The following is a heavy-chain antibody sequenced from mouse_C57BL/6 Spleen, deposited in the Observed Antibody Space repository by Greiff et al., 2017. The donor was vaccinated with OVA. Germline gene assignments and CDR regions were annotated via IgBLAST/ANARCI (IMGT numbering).Heavy chain of an antibody. CDR3: ARATATAMDY. CDR1: GFTFSDYG. D-gene: IGHD1-1*01. CDR2: ISSGSSTI. V-gene: IGHV5-17*01. Sequence: EVKLVESGGGLVKPGGSLKLSCAASGFTFSDYGMHWVRQAPEKGLEWVAYISSGSSTIYYADTVKGRFTISRDNAKSTLFLQMTSLRSEDTAMYYCARATATAMDYWGQGTSVTVSS. J-gene: IGHJ4*01.